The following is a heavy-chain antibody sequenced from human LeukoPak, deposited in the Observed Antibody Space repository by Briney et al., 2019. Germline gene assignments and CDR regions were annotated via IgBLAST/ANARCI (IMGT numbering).Heavy chain of an antibody. CDR3: ARGQHRFRLNMVPVSVY. V-gene: IGHV4-39*07. CDR2: INHSGST. D-gene: IGHD3-10*01. CDR1: DGSIGSSNYY. Sequence: KASETLSLTCTVSDGSIGSSNYYWSWIRQPPGKGLEWIGEINHSGSTNYNPSLKSRVTISVDTSKNQFSLKLSSVTAADTAVYYCARGQHRFRLNMVPVSVYWGQGTLVTVSS. J-gene: IGHJ4*02.